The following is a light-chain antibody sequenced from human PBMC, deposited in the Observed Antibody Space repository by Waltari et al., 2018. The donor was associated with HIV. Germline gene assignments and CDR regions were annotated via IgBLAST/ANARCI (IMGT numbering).Light chain of an antibody. J-gene: IGLJ1*01. Sequence: NFMLTQPHSVSESPGKTVTISCARSSGNIASNHVQWYQQRPGSAPTPVIYEDTQRPAVCPDWFSGSIDSSSNSASLTIYELKTEDEADYYCQSYDSTNPCVFGTGTRVTVL. CDR1: SGNIASNH. CDR2: EDT. V-gene: IGLV6-57*03. CDR3: QSYDSTNPCV.